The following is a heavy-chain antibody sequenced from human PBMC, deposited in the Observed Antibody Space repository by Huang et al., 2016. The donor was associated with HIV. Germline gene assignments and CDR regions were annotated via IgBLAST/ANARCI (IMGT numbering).Heavy chain of an antibody. J-gene: IGHJ5*02. CDR3: ARVRCSGGYCYGWFDT. CDR1: GDSVSGSSSA. D-gene: IGHD2-15*01. CDR2: TYYRAKWNN. Sequence: QVQLQQSGPGLVRPSQTLSLTCAISGDSVSGSSSAWNWIRQSQSRGLEWLGRTYYRAKWNNDFAPSVRTRMTSIPDTSNNQFSLRLNSETPDDTAVYYCARVRCSGGYCYGWFDTWGQGILVTVSS. V-gene: IGHV6-1*01.